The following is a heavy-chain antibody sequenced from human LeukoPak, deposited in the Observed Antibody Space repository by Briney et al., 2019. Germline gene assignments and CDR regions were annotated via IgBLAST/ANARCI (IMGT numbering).Heavy chain of an antibody. Sequence: PGRSLRLACAASGFTFSSYGMHWVRQAPGKGLEWVAVISYDGSNKYYADSVKGRFTISRDNSKNTLYLQMNSLRAEDTAVYYCAKGYSGGWEYFDYWGQGTLVTVSS. CDR2: ISYDGSNK. D-gene: IGHD6-19*01. CDR3: AKGYSGGWEYFDY. V-gene: IGHV3-30*18. CDR1: GFTFSSYG. J-gene: IGHJ4*02.